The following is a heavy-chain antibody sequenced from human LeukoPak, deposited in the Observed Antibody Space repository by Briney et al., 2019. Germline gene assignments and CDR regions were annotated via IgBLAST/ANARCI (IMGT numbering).Heavy chain of an antibody. CDR3: AGDYCSSTSCRYSSGGLSYYYYYMDV. J-gene: IGHJ6*03. D-gene: IGHD2-2*01. CDR2: IRYDGTEK. CDR1: GFTFSVYG. Sequence: PGGSLRLSCAASGFTFSVYGMHWVRQAPGKGLEWVAFIRYDGTEKYYADSVKGRFTISRDNSKNTLYLQMNSLRAEDTAVYYCAGDYCSSTSCRYSSGGLSYYYYYMDVWGKGTTVTVSS. V-gene: IGHV3-30*02.